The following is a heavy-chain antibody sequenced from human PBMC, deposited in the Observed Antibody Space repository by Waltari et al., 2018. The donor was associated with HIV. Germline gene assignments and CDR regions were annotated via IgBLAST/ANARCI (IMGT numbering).Heavy chain of an antibody. CDR2: IYYSGST. CDR3: ARHRPCSGGSCYFVWFDP. Sequence: QLQLQESGPGLVKPSETLSLTCTVSGGSISSSSYYWGWIRQPPGRGLGWIGSIYYSGSTYYNPSLKSRVTISVDTSKNQFSLKLSSVTAADTAVYYCARHRPCSGGSCYFVWFDPWGQGTLVTVSS. CDR1: GGSISSSSYY. D-gene: IGHD2-15*01. V-gene: IGHV4-39*01. J-gene: IGHJ5*02.